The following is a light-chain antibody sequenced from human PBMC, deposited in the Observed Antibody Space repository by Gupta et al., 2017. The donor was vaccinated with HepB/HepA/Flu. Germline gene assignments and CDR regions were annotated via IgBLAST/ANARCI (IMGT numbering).Light chain of an antibody. CDR1: SSDVGGYNY. Sequence: QSALTQPASVSGSPGQSITISCTGTSSDVGGYNYVSWYQQHPGKAPKLMIYDVSNRPSEVSNRFSGSKSGNTASLTISGLQAEDEADYYCSSYTSSRTWGFGGGTKLTVL. CDR2: DVS. J-gene: IGLJ3*02. CDR3: SSYTSSRTWG. V-gene: IGLV2-14*01.